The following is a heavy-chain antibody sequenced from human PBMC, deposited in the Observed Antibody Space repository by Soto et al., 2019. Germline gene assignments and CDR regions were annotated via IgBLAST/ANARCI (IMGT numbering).Heavy chain of an antibody. Sequence: GGSLRLSCAASGFTFSSYSMNWVRQAPGKGLEWVSSISSSSSYIYSADSVKGRFTISRDNAKDSLYLQMNSLRAEDTAVYYCASDYGGNNNPYYFDYWGQGTLVTVSS. D-gene: IGHD4-17*01. CDR1: GFTFSSYS. CDR3: ASDYGGNNNPYYFDY. V-gene: IGHV3-21*01. CDR2: ISSSSSYI. J-gene: IGHJ4*02.